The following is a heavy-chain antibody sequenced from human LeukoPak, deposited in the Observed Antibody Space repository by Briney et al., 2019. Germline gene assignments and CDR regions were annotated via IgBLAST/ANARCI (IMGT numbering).Heavy chain of an antibody. J-gene: IGHJ4*02. CDR1: GFTFSSYG. CDR2: IRYDGSNK. D-gene: IGHD3-22*01. Sequence: GGSLRLSCAASGFTFSSYGMHWVRQAAGKGLEWVAFIRYDGSNKYYADSVKGRFTISRDNSKNTLYLQMNSLRAEDTAVYYCAKEDYYDSSGCFYWGQGTLVTVSS. V-gene: IGHV3-30*02. CDR3: AKEDYYDSSGCFY.